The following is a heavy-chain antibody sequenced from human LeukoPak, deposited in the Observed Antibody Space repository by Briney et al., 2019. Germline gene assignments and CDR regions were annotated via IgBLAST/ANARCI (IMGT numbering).Heavy chain of an antibody. J-gene: IGHJ3*02. Sequence: GGSLRLSCAASGFTFSSYAMSWVRQAPGKGLEWVSVIYSGGSTYYADSVKGRFTISRDNSKNTLYLQMNSLRAEDTAVYYCAREGVATIRGAFDIWGQGTMVTVSS. D-gene: IGHD5-24*01. CDR1: GFTFSSYA. CDR2: IYSGGST. V-gene: IGHV3-66*01. CDR3: AREGVATIRGAFDI.